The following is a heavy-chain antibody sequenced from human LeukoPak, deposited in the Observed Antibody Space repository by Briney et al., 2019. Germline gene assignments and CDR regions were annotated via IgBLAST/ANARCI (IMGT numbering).Heavy chain of an antibody. J-gene: IGHJ3*02. Sequence: GASVKVSCRASGYTFTSYGINWVRQAPGQGLEWMGWISGDNANTNYAQSLQGRVTMTTDTSTNTAFMELRSLRSDDTAVYYCATEYFDRGGYYGSKDAFNIWGQGTMVTVSS. V-gene: IGHV1-18*01. CDR3: ATEYFDRGGYYGSKDAFNI. CDR1: GYTFTSYG. D-gene: IGHD3-22*01. CDR2: ISGDNANT.